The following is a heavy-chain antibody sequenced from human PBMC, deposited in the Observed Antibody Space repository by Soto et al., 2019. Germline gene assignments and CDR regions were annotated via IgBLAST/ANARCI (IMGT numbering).Heavy chain of an antibody. CDR2: IRSKANSYAT. J-gene: IGHJ4*02. CDR1: GLTFSSYG. Sequence: PGGSLRVSCAASGLTFSSYGMHWVRKATGKGLEWVGRIRSKANSYATEYGASVKGRFTISRDDSKNTVYLQMNSLKVEDTAVYYCSRPNWGSSDHWGQGSLVTVSS. V-gene: IGHV3-73*01. CDR3: SRPNWGSSDH. D-gene: IGHD7-27*01.